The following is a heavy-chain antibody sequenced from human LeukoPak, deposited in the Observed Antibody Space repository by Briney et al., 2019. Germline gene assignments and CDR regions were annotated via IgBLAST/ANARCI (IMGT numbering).Heavy chain of an antibody. CDR3: ATGAPLTTHGSLDF. CDR2: ISSTSTYI. J-gene: IGHJ3*01. Sequence: GGFLRLSCAASGFSFSDYSMNWVRQAPGKGLEWVSAISSTSTYIQYADSVKGRSSISRDNAKNSLFLQMHSLRADDTAVYYCATGAPLTTHGSLDFWGQGTMVTVSS. CDR1: GFSFSDYS. V-gene: IGHV3-21*01. D-gene: IGHD4-17*01.